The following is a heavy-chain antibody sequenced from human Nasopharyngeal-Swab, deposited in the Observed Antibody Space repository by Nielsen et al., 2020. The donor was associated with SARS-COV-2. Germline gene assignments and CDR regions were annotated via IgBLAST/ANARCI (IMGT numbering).Heavy chain of an antibody. CDR2: ISSSSSYK. CDR3: ASTFGYSYGYLGCY. V-gene: IGHV3-21*01. D-gene: IGHD5-18*01. Sequence: GESLKTCCAAAGIILSSDSMKVGRQAPGKGLEWVSSISSSSSYKYYADSVKGRFTISRDNTKNSLYLQMTSLRAEDTAVYYCASTFGYSYGYLGCYWGQGTLVTVSS. CDR1: GIILSSDS. J-gene: IGHJ4*02.